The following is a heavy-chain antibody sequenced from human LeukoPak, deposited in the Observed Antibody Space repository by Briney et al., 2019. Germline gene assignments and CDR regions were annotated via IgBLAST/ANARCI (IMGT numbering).Heavy chain of an antibody. D-gene: IGHD6-13*01. V-gene: IGHV3-30-3*01. Sequence: PGGSLRLSCAASGFTFSSYAMHWVRQAPGKGLEWVAVISYDGSNKYYADSVKGRFTISRDNSKNTLYLQMNSLRAEDTAVYSCARQGAATGTDAFDIWGQGTVVTVSS. CDR1: GFTFSSYA. CDR2: ISYDGSNK. J-gene: IGHJ3*02. CDR3: ARQGAATGTDAFDI.